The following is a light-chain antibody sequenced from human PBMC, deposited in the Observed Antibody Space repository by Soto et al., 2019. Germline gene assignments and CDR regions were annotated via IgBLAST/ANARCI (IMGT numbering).Light chain of an antibody. V-gene: IGKV3-15*01. CDR1: QYIGSN. CDR2: GAY. CDR3: EQYNNWPIT. Sequence: EKVLTQSPATLSVSPGERATLSCRASQYIGSNLAWYQQKPGQAHRLLISGAYTRATGIPVRFIGSGSGTEFTLTIRSLQSEDCAVYYCEQYNNWPITFGQGTRLEIK. J-gene: IGKJ5*01.